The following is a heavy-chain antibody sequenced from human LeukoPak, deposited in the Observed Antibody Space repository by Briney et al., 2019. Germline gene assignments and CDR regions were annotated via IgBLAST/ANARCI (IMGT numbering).Heavy chain of an antibody. J-gene: IGHJ3*02. V-gene: IGHV4-59*12. CDR3: ARPKTSDAFDI. Sequence: SETLSLTCTVSGGSISSYYWSWIRQPPGKGLEWIGYIYYSGSTNYNPSLKSRVTISVDTSKNQFSLKLSSVTAADTAVYYCARPKTSDAFDIWGQGTMVTVSS. CDR2: IYYSGST. CDR1: GGSISSYY.